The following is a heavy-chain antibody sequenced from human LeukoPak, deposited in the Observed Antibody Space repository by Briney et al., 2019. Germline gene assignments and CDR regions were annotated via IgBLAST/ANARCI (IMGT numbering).Heavy chain of an antibody. D-gene: IGHD2-21*02. Sequence: PSETLSLTCTVSGGSISSGDYYWSWICQPPGKGLEWIGYIYYSGSTYYNPFLKSRVTISVDTSKNQFSLKLSSVTAADTAVYYCARETTGGGDEGHAFDIWGQGTMVTVSS. CDR2: IYYSGST. V-gene: IGHV4-30-4*01. CDR3: ARETTGGGDEGHAFDI. CDR1: GGSISSGDYY. J-gene: IGHJ3*02.